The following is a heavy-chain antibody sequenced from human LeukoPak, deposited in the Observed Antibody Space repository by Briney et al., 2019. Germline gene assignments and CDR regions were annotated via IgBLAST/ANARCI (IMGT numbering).Heavy chain of an antibody. V-gene: IGHV3-15*01. CDR1: GFTFSSYW. CDR3: TTEVAGPYGDV. J-gene: IGHJ6*04. CDR2: IKSKTDGGTT. Sequence: GGSLRLSCAASGFTFSSYWMSWVRQAPGKGLEWVGRIKSKTDGGTTDYAAPVKGRFTISRDDSKNTLYLQMNSLKTEDTAVYYCTTEVAGPYGDVWGKGTTVTVSS. D-gene: IGHD6-19*01.